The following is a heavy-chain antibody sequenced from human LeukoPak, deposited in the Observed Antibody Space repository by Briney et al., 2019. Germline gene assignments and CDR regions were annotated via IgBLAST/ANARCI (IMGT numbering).Heavy chain of an antibody. CDR1: GFTFSSYG. CDR2: ISYDGSNK. D-gene: IGHD5-12*01. J-gene: IGHJ6*02. V-gene: IGHV3-30*03. CDR3: ARIFVSGYLNYGMDV. Sequence: GGSLRLSCAASGFTFSSYGMHWVRQAPGKGLEWVAVISYDGSNKYYADSVKGRFTISRDNSKNTLYLQMNSLRAEDTAVYYCARIFVSGYLNYGMDVWGQGTTVTVSS.